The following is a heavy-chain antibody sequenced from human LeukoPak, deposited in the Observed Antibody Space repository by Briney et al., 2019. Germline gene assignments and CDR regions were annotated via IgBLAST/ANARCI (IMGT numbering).Heavy chain of an antibody. Sequence: ASVTVSCKASGYTFTGYYMHWVRQAAGQGLEWMGLINPNSGGTNYAQKFQGRVTMTRNTAISTAYMELSRLRSDDTAVYYFASGRITIFGVVENWFDPWGQGTLVTVSS. CDR2: INPNSGGT. J-gene: IGHJ5*02. D-gene: IGHD3-3*01. CDR1: GYTFTGYY. V-gene: IGHV1-2*02. CDR3: ASGRITIFGVVENWFDP.